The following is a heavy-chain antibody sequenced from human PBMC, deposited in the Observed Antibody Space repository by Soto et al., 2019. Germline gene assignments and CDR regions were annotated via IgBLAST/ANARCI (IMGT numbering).Heavy chain of an antibody. CDR2: FDPEDGET. Sequence: ASVKVSCKVSGYTLTELSMHWVRQAPGKGLEWMGGFDPEDGETIYAQKFQGRVTMTEDTSTDTAYMELSSLRSEDTAVYYCASPTLATIPTSAEYFQHWGQGTLVTVSS. CDR1: GYTLTELS. D-gene: IGHD5-12*01. V-gene: IGHV1-24*01. J-gene: IGHJ1*01. CDR3: ASPTLATIPTSAEYFQH.